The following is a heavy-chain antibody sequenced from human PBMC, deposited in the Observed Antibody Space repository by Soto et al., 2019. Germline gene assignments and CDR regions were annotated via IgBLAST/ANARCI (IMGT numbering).Heavy chain of an antibody. J-gene: IGHJ1*01. CDR2: IYYSGST. CDR3: ARDKTTQH. V-gene: IGHV4-59*01. CDR1: GGSISSYY. Sequence: PSETLSLTCTVSGGSISSYYWSWIRQPPGKGLEWIGYIYYSGSTNYNPSLKSRVTISVDTSKNQFSLKLSSVTAADTAVYYCARDKTTQHWGQGTLVTVS.